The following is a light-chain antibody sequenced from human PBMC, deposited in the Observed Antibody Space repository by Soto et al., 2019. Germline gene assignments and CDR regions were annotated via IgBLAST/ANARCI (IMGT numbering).Light chain of an antibody. CDR3: KQFKSIPRP. J-gene: IGKJ4*01. V-gene: IGKV1-5*01. CDR1: ESISRW. CDR2: GAS. Sequence: DIQMTQSPSTLSASVVDRVTITCRASESISRWLAWYQQRPGKAPKLLIYGASSLGSGVPSRFSGGGSGTDFSLTISSLQPEDFATYYCKQFKSIPRPFGGGTRWIS.